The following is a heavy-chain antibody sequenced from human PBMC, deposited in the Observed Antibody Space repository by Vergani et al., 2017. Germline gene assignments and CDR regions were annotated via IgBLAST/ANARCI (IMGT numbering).Heavy chain of an antibody. J-gene: IGHJ6*03. CDR1: GYTYTSYG. CDR3: ARRNYYYYYMDV. CDR2: ISAYNGNT. V-gene: IGHV1-18*01. Sequence: QVQLVQSGAEGKTPGASVKVSCKASGYTYTSYGIRGVRQAPGQGLEWMGCISAYNGNTNYAQKLQGRVTMTTDTSTSTAYMELRSLRSDDTAVYYCARRNYYYYYMDVWGKGTTVTVSS.